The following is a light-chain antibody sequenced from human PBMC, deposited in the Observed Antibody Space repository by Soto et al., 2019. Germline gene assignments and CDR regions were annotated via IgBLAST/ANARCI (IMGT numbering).Light chain of an antibody. J-gene: IGKJ1*01. CDR3: QQSYSIPQT. Sequence: DIQMTQSPSSLSASVGDRVTITCRASQSISIYLNWYQQKPGQAPKLLIYAATRLQSGVPSRFSGSESGTDFTLSISSLQPEDFAAYYCQQSYSIPQTFGQGTKVDNK. V-gene: IGKV1-39*01. CDR2: AAT. CDR1: QSISIY.